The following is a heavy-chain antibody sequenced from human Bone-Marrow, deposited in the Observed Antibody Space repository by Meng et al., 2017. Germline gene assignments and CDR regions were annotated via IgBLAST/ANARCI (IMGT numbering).Heavy chain of an antibody. V-gene: IGHV1-2*06. Sequence: GQLVQSGAGVKKPGASVKVSCKASGYTFPAYWLHWVRRAPGQGLEWMGRINPKSGDTHYAQRFQGRVTMTGDTSISTAYMELSGLRSDDTAMYYCARDEDISAAGKLFGDYWGQGTLVTVSS. CDR1: GYTFPAYW. CDR3: ARDEDISAAGKLFGDY. J-gene: IGHJ4*02. D-gene: IGHD6-13*01. CDR2: INPKSGDT.